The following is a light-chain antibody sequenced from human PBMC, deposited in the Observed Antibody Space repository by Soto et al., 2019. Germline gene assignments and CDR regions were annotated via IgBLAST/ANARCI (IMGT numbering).Light chain of an antibody. CDR3: QQLNNYPAIT. CDR2: DAA. J-gene: IGKJ5*01. CDR1: QSISSC. Sequence: IQLTQSPSTLSASVGDSVTITCRASQSISSCLAWYQKKPGKAPKVLIFDAASLQSGVPSRFSGSGSGTDLTLTINSLQHEDFATYYCQQLNNYPAITVGPGTRLEIK. V-gene: IGKV1-5*01.